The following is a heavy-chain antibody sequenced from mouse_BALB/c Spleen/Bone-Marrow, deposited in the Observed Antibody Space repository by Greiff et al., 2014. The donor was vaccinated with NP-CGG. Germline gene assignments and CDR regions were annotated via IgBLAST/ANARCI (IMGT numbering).Heavy chain of an antibody. Sequence: VQLQQSGPDLVKPSQSLSLTCTVTGYSITSYYSWHWIRQFPGNKLEWMGYIHYSGVTVYNPSLKSRISITRDTSNNQFFLQLNSATTEDTATYYCSRFAGTPYTMDYWGQGTSVTVSS. CDR1: GYSITSYYS. CDR3: SRFAGTPYTMDY. D-gene: IGHD4-1*01. V-gene: IGHV3-1*02. J-gene: IGHJ4*01. CDR2: IHYSGVT.